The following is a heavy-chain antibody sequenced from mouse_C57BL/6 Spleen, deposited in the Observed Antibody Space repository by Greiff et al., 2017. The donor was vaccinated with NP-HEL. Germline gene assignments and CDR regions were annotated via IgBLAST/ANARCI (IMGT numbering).Heavy chain of an antibody. CDR3: ASISRRYFDV. CDR1: EYEFPSYD. CDR2: INSDGGST. V-gene: IGHV5-2*01. Sequence: EVQGVESGGGLVQPGASLKLSCESNEYEFPSYDMPWVRKTPEQRLELVAAINSDGGSTYYPDTMERRFIISRDNSKKTLYLQMSSLRSEDTALYYCASISRRYFDVWGTGTTVTVSS. D-gene: IGHD3-3*01. J-gene: IGHJ1*03.